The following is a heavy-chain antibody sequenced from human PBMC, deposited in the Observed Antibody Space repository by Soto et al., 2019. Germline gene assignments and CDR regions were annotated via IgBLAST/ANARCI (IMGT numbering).Heavy chain of an antibody. CDR1: GGSISSYY. CDR3: ARATVTINGDWFDP. J-gene: IGHJ5*02. D-gene: IGHD4-17*01. Sequence: PSETLSLTCTVSGGSISSYYWSWIRQPPGKGLEWIGYIYYSGSTYYNPSLKSRVTISVDTSKNQFSLKLSSVTAADTAVYYCARATVTINGDWFDPWGQGTLVTVSS. V-gene: IGHV4-30-4*01. CDR2: IYYSGST.